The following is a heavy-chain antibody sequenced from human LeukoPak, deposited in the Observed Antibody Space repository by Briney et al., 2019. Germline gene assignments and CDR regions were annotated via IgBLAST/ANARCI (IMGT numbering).Heavy chain of an antibody. CDR2: IIPILGIA. Sequence: SVKVSCKASGGTFSSYAISWVRQAPGQGLEWMGRIIPILGIANYAQKFQGRVTITADKSTSTAYMELSSLRSEDTAVYYCARGSNGWPVYCSGGSCYYDYWGQGTLVTVSS. J-gene: IGHJ4*02. CDR3: ARGSNGWPVYCSGGSCYYDY. V-gene: IGHV1-69*04. D-gene: IGHD2-15*01. CDR1: GGTFSSYA.